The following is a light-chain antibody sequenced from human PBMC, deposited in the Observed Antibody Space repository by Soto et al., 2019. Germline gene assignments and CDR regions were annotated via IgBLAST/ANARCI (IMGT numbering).Light chain of an antibody. V-gene: IGKV3-11*01. J-gene: IGKJ1*01. CDR1: QSVGSY. Sequence: VFAQSPATLSFSPGERATLSCRASQSVGSYLAWYQQKPGQAPRLLIYAASNRDTGVPARFSGSGSGTEFTLTISSLEPEDFAVYYCQQHSSCPRTFGQGTKVDIK. CDR2: AAS. CDR3: QQHSSCPRT.